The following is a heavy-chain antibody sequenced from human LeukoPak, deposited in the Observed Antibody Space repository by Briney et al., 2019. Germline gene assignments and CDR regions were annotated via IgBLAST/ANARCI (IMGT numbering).Heavy chain of an antibody. Sequence: ASVKVSCKASGYTFTSYYMHWVRQAPGKGLEWMGGFDPEDGETIYAQKFQGRVTMTEDTSTDTAYMELSSLRSEDTAVYYCATDIIAAATQEFDPWGQGTLVTVSS. J-gene: IGHJ5*02. CDR3: ATDIIAAATQEFDP. CDR2: FDPEDGET. V-gene: IGHV1-24*01. CDR1: GYTFTSYY. D-gene: IGHD6-13*01.